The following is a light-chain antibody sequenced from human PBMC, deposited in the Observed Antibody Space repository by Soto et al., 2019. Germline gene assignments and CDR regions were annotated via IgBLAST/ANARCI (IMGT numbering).Light chain of an antibody. Sequence: EIVMTQSPATLSLSPGERATLSCRASQSVGSNLAWYQRKPGQAPRVLIYAASPRATGIPARFSGSGSGTEFTLTISSLQSEDFAVYYCQQYNNWPYTFGQGTKLEIK. V-gene: IGKV3-15*01. CDR3: QQYNNWPYT. CDR1: QSVGSN. CDR2: AAS. J-gene: IGKJ2*01.